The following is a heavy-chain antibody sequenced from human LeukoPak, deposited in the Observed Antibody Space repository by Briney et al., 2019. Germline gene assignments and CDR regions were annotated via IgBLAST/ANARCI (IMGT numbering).Heavy chain of an antibody. D-gene: IGHD1-26*01. J-gene: IGHJ4*02. CDR1: RFTFSTYA. Sequence: GGSLRLSCAASRFTFSTYAMSWVRQAPGKGLEWVSTISGSGGSTYYADSVKGRFTISRDNSKNTLYLQMNSLRAEDTAVYYCAKDSGIHRPFDYWGQGTLVTVSS. CDR2: ISGSGGST. V-gene: IGHV3-23*01. CDR3: AKDSGIHRPFDY.